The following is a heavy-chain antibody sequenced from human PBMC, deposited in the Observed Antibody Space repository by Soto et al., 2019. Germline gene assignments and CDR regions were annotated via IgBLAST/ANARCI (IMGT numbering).Heavy chain of an antibody. V-gene: IGHV4-39*01. CDR1: GGSISSGDYY. J-gene: IGHJ4*02. CDR2: IYYSGST. CDR3: ARQGPDILTGYRSRSVGSHDY. Sequence: SETLSLTCTVSGGSISSGDYYWGWIRQPPGKGLEWIGSIYYSGSTYYNPSLKSRVTISVDTSKNQFSLKLSSVTAADTAVYYCARQGPDILTGYRSRSVGSHDYWGQGTLVTVSS. D-gene: IGHD3-9*01.